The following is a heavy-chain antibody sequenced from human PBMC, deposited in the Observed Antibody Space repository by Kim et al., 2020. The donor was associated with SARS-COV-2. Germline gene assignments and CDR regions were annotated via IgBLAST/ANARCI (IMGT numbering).Heavy chain of an antibody. CDR2: IYYSGST. CDR3: ARGPGYCSSTSCYTMSTVTYQTGFDP. V-gene: IGHV4-31*03. CDR1: GGSISSGGYY. J-gene: IGHJ5*02. Sequence: SETLSLTCTVSGGSISSGGYYWSWIRQHPGKGLEWIGYIYYSGSTYYNPSLKSRVTISVDTSKNQFSLKLSSVTAADTAVYYCARGPGYCSSTSCYTMSTVTYQTGFDPWGQGTLVTVSS. D-gene: IGHD2-2*02.